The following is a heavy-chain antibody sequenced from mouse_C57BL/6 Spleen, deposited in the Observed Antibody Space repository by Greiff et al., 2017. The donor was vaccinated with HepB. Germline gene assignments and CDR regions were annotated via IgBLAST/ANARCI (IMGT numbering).Heavy chain of an antibody. Sequence: QVQLQQPGAELVKPGASVKLSCKASGYTFTSYWMHWVKQRPGRGLEWIGRIDPNSGGTKYNEKFKSKATLTVDKPSSTAYMQLSSLTSEDAAVYYWARDHYYGSRGWYVDVWGTGTTVTVSS. D-gene: IGHD1-1*01. CDR1: GYTFTSYW. J-gene: IGHJ1*03. CDR3: ARDHYYGSRGWYVDV. CDR2: IDPNSGGT. V-gene: IGHV1-72*01.